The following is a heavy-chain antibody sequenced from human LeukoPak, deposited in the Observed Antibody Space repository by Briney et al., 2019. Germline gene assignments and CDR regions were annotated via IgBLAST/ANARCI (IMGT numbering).Heavy chain of an antibody. CDR3: GRDHRYAFDN. D-gene: IGHD5-12*01. CDR1: GFNFIDYS. V-gene: IGHV3-48*01. J-gene: IGHJ4*01. CDR2: IGISSGNT. Sequence: GGSLRLSCAASGFNFIDYSMNWVRQAPGKGLEWISYIGISSGNTKYADSVKGRFTISRDKARNSLYLQMNSLRVEDTAVYSCGRDHRYAFDNWGHGTLVTVSS.